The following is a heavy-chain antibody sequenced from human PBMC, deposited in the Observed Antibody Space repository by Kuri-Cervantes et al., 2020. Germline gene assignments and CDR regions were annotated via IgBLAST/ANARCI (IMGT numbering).Heavy chain of an antibody. Sequence: GESLKISCAASGFTFSSYAMHWVRQAPGKGLEWVAVISYDGSNKYYADSVKGRFTISRDNSKSTLYLQMNSPRAEDTAVYYCAKDLDYYGSGSYYIGMDVWGQGTTVTVSS. J-gene: IGHJ6*02. CDR1: GFTFSSYA. V-gene: IGHV3-30-3*01. D-gene: IGHD3-10*01. CDR2: ISYDGSNK. CDR3: AKDLDYYGSGSYYIGMDV.